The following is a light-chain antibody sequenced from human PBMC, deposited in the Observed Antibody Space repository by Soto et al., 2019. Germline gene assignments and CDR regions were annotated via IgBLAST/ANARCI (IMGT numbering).Light chain of an antibody. V-gene: IGKV3-20*01. Sequence: EIVLTQSPATLSSFPGDRVTLSCRASQYINTRLAWYQHRPGQAHRLLIHQTYIRAAGIQARFSASGSGTDFTLTISRLEPGDFAVYYCKQYGDSPRSFGQGTKVDIK. CDR1: QYINTR. CDR2: QTY. J-gene: IGKJ1*01. CDR3: KQYGDSPRS.